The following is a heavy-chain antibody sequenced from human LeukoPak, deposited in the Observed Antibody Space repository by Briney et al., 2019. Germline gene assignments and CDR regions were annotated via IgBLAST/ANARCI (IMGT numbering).Heavy chain of an antibody. Sequence: GALVKVSCKVSGYTLTELSMHWVRQAPGKGLEWMGGFDPEDGETIYAQKFQGRVTMTEDTSTDTAYMELSSLRSEDTAVYYCATPGRLEMAYDYWGQGTLVTVSS. J-gene: IGHJ4*02. V-gene: IGHV1-24*01. D-gene: IGHD5-24*01. CDR1: GYTLTELS. CDR3: ATPGRLEMAYDY. CDR2: FDPEDGET.